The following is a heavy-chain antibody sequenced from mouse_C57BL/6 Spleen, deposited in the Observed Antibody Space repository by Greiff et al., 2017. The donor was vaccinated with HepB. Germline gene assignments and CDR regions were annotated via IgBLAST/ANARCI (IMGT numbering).Heavy chain of an antibody. D-gene: IGHD2-5*01. CDR3: ARTHYSTYYFDY. J-gene: IGHJ2*01. V-gene: IGHV1-4*01. CDR1: GYTFTSYT. Sequence: QLQQSGAELARPGASVKMSCKASGYTFTSYTMHWVKQRPGQGLEWIGYINPSSGYTKYNQKFKDKATLTADKSSSTAYMQLSSLTSEDSAVYYCARTHYSTYYFDYWGQGTTLTVSS. CDR2: INPSSGYT.